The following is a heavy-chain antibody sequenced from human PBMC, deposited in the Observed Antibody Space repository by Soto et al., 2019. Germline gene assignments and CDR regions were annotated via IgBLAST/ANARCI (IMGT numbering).Heavy chain of an antibody. Sequence: ASVKVSCKASGYTFTSYDINWVRQATGQGLEWMGWMNPNSGNTGYAQKFQGRVTMTRSTSISTAYMELSSLRSEDTAVYYCARGGGLDGDHDYWGQGTLVTVSS. J-gene: IGHJ4*02. V-gene: IGHV1-8*01. D-gene: IGHD4-17*01. CDR3: ARGGGLDGDHDY. CDR1: GYTFTSYD. CDR2: MNPNSGNT.